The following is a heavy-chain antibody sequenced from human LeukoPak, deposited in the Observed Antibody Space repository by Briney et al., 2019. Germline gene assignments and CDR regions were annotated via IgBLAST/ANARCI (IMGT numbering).Heavy chain of an antibody. CDR1: GFTFSSYS. CDR2: ISGISSY. V-gene: IGHV3-21*01. D-gene: IGHD3-10*01. CDR3: ARDVYGSGSYHIDY. Sequence: KPGGSLRLSCAASGFTFSSYSLNWVRQAPGKGLEWVSCISGISSYYADSVKGRFTISRDNAKNSLYLQMNSLRAEDTAVYYCARDVYGSGSYHIDYWGQGTLVTVSS. J-gene: IGHJ4*02.